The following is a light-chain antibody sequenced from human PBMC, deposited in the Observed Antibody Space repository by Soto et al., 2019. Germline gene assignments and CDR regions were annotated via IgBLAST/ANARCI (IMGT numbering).Light chain of an antibody. J-gene: IGLJ2*01. V-gene: IGLV3-1*01. CDR2: QDS. CDR3: QAWDSSTVV. CDR1: KLGDKY. Sequence: SYELTQPPSVSVSPGQTASITCSGDKLGDKYACWYPQKPGQSPVLVIYQDSKRPSGIPERFSGSNSGNTATLTISGTQAMDEADYYCQAWDSSTVVFGGGTQRTGL.